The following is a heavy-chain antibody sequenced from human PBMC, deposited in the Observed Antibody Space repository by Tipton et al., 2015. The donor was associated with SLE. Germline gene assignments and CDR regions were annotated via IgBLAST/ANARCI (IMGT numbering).Heavy chain of an antibody. Sequence: SLRLSCAASGFTFDDYAMHWVRQAPGKGLEWVSGISWNSGSIGHADSVKGRFTISRDNAKNSLYLQMNSLRAEDTALYYCAKDLSSSGWYYFDYWGQGTLVTVSS. V-gene: IGHV3-9*01. CDR2: ISWNSGSI. D-gene: IGHD6-19*01. CDR3: AKDLSSSGWYYFDY. CDR1: GFTFDDYA. J-gene: IGHJ4*02.